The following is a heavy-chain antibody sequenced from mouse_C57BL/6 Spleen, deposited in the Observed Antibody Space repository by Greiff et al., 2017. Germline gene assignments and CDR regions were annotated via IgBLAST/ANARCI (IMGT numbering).Heavy chain of an antibody. V-gene: IGHV1-74*01. Sequence: QVQLQQPGAELVKPGASVKVSCKASGYTFTSYWMHWVKQRPGQGLEWIGRIHPSDSDTNYNQKFKGKSTLTVDKSSSTAYMQLSSLTSEDSAVYYCSSNWAAYYYAIGYWGQGTSVTVSS. J-gene: IGHJ4*01. D-gene: IGHD4-1*01. CDR2: IHPSDSDT. CDR3: SSNWAAYYYAIGY. CDR1: GYTFTSYW.